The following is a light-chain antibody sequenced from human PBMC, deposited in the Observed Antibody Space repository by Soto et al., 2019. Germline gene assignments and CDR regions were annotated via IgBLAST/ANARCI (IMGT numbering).Light chain of an antibody. CDR2: EVS. Sequence: QSVLTQPASVSGSPGQSITISCTGTSSDVGSYKLVSWYQQHPGKAPKLMIYEVSKRPSGVSNRFSGSKSGNTASLTISGLKAEEGADYYSCSYAGLSIFPYVFGTGTKVTVL. V-gene: IGLV2-23*02. J-gene: IGLJ1*01. CDR1: SSDVGSYKL. CDR3: CSYAGLSIFPYV.